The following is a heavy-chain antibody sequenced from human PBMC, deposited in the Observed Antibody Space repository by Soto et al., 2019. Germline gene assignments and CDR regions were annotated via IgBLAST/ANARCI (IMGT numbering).Heavy chain of an antibody. CDR1: GIPVSSNY. CDR2: LHSGGDT. Sequence: EVQLVESGGGLVQPGGSLRLSCAASGIPVSSNYMTWVRQAPGKGLEWVSVLHSGGDTYYANSVKGRFTISRHDSTNTLFLQMNSLTAEDTAVYYCARAGPYYYASRMDVWGQGTTVTVSS. CDR3: ARAGPYYYASRMDV. V-gene: IGHV3-53*04. D-gene: IGHD3-10*01. J-gene: IGHJ6*02.